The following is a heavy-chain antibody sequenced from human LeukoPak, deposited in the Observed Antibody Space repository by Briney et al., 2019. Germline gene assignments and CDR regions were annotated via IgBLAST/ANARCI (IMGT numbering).Heavy chain of an antibody. CDR3: ASGYSGYERFFDY. J-gene: IGHJ4*02. V-gene: IGHV4-34*01. CDR1: GGSFSGYY. CDR2: INHSGST. D-gene: IGHD5-12*01. Sequence: SETLSLTCAVYGGSFSGYYWSWIRQPPGKGLEWIGGINHSGSTNYNPSLKSRVTISVDTSKNQFSLKLSSVTAADTAVYYCASGYSGYERFFDYWGQGTLVTVSS.